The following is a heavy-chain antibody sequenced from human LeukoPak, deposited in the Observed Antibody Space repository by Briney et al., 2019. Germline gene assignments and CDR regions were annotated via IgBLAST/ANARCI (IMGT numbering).Heavy chain of an antibody. D-gene: IGHD6-19*01. Sequence: GGSLRLSCAASGFTFSSYGMHWVRQAPGKGLEWVAVISYDGSNKYYADSVKGRFTISRDNSKNTLYLQMNGLRAEDTAVYYCAKSVSGWYSFDYWGQGTLVTVSS. CDR2: ISYDGSNK. J-gene: IGHJ4*02. V-gene: IGHV3-30*18. CDR3: AKSVSGWYSFDY. CDR1: GFTFSSYG.